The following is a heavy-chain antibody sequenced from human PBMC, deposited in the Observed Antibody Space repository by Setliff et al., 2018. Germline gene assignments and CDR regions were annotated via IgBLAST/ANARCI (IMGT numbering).Heavy chain of an antibody. CDR3: ARGRNVAARLFDS. CDR2: IYTSWST. J-gene: IGHJ4*02. D-gene: IGHD6-6*01. CDR1: GDSISSRRNY. V-gene: IGHV4-61*09. Sequence: SETLSLTCTVSGDSISSRRNYWGWFRQPAGKELEWIGQIYTSWSTNYNPSLKSRVSISVGTSKNQFSLKLSSVTAADTAVYFCARGRNVAARLFDSWGQGTLVTVSS.